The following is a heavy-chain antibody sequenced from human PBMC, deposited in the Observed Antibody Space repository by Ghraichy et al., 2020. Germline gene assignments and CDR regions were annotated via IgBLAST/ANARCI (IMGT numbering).Heavy chain of an antibody. CDR3: ARDSPRARDFDY. Sequence: ASVKVSCKASGYTFTGYYMHCVRQAPGQGLEWMGRINPNSGGTNYAQKFQGRVTMTRDTSISTAYMELSRLRSDDTAVYYCARDSPRARDFDYWGQGTLVTVSS. CDR2: INPNSGGT. CDR1: GYTFTGYY. J-gene: IGHJ4*02. V-gene: IGHV1-2*06.